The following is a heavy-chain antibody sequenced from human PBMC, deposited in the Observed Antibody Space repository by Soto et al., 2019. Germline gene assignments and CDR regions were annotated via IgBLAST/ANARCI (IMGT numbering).Heavy chain of an antibody. D-gene: IGHD4-17*01. CDR3: ARDGTEYYGEYYDY. V-gene: IGHV3-11*01. Sequence: GGSLRLSRATSGFTFSDYYMSWIRQAPGKGLEWVSYIGTRGNTKYYADSVRGRFTISRDNAKNSLYLQMNSLRADDTAVYYCARDGTEYYGEYYDYWGHGIPVTVSS. CDR1: GFTFSDYY. J-gene: IGHJ4*01. CDR2: IGTRGNTK.